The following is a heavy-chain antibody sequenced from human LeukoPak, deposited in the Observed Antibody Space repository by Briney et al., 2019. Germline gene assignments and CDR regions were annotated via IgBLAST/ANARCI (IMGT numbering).Heavy chain of an antibody. CDR1: GGSFSGYY. CDR2: INHSGST. D-gene: IGHD3-22*01. J-gene: IGHJ6*02. V-gene: IGHV4-34*01. CDR3: TRDRKYCDDSGGYSPSYCYGMDV. Sequence: SETLSLTCAVYGGSFSGYYWSWIRQPPGKGLEWIGEINHSGSTNYNPSLKSRVTISVDTSKNQFSLRLSSVTAADTAVYYCTRDRKYCDDSGGYSPSYCYGMDVWGQGTTVTVSS.